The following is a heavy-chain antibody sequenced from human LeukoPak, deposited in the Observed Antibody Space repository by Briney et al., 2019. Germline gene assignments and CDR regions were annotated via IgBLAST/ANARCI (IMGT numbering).Heavy chain of an antibody. V-gene: IGHV4-59*12. CDR2: IYYSGST. Sequence: TSETLSLTCTVSGGSISSYYWSWIRQPPGKGLEWIGYIYYSGSTNYNLSLKSRVTISVDTSNNQFSLKLSSVTAADTAVYYCACSMSSDWNYYNAMDVWGQGTTVTVSS. J-gene: IGHJ6*02. D-gene: IGHD6-19*01. CDR3: ACSMSSDWNYYNAMDV. CDR1: GGSISSYY.